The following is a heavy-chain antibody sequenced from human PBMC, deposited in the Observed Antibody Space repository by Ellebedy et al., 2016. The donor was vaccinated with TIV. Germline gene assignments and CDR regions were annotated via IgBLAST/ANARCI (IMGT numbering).Heavy chain of an antibody. V-gene: IGHV3-33*01. CDR2: IWYDGGNI. D-gene: IGHD2-21*02. J-gene: IGHJ5*02. CDR1: GFTFSTYG. Sequence: GGSLRLSXVASGFTFSTYGMHWVRQAPGKGLEWVALIWYDGGNIYYADSVKGRFTISRDNAKNTLYLQMNSLRAEDTAVYYCARGSDFPHHWGQGTLVTVSS. CDR3: ARGSDFPHH.